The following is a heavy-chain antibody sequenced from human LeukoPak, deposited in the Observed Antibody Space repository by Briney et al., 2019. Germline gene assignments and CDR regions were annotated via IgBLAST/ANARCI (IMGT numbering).Heavy chain of an antibody. J-gene: IGHJ5*02. CDR2: IYYSGST. CDR3: ARDLIIAAAGRGGDWFDP. Sequence: PSQTLSLTCTVSGGSISSGDYYWSWIRQPPGKGLEWIGYIYYSGSTYYNPSLKSRVTISVDTSKNQFSLKLSSVTAADTAVYYCARDLIIAAAGRGGDWFDPWGQGTLVTVSS. CDR1: GGSISSGDYY. V-gene: IGHV4-30-4*01. D-gene: IGHD6-13*01.